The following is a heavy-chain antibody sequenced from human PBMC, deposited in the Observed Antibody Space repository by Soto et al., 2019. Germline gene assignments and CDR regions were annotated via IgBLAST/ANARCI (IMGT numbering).Heavy chain of an antibody. D-gene: IGHD6-6*01. CDR3: AKDGEEKQLVKRYYYYGMDV. CDR1: GFTFSSYA. CDR2: ISGSGGST. J-gene: IGHJ6*02. Sequence: PGGSLRLSCAASGFTFSSYAMSWVRQAPGKGLEWVSAISGSGGSTYYADSVKGRFTISRDNSKNTLYLQMNSLRAEDTAVYYCAKDGEEKQLVKRYYYYGMDVWGQGTTVTVSS. V-gene: IGHV3-23*01.